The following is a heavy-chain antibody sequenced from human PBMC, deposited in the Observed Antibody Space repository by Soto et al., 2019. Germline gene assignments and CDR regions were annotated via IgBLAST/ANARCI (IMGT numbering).Heavy chain of an antibody. V-gene: IGHV4-34*01. D-gene: IGHD3-22*01. CDR2: INNSGRT. Sequence: QVQLQQWGAGLLKPSETLSLTCAVYGGSLSADYWSWFRQSPGKGLEWIGEINNSGRTNYNPSLKSRVTISKDTSKKQFSLRLSSVTAADTAVYYCATSSYDSSYPLTNHWGQGTLVTVSS. CDR1: GGSLSADY. J-gene: IGHJ5*02. CDR3: ATSSYDSSYPLTNH.